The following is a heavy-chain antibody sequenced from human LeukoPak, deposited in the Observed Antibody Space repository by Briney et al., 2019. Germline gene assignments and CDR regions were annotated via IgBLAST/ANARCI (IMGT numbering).Heavy chain of an antibody. CDR3: ARIDYYDSSGYYHGALDI. Sequence: GGSLRLSCAASGFTVSSNYMSWVRQAPGKGLEWVSVIYSGGTTYYADSVKGRFTISRDNSKNTLYLQMNSLRADDTAVYYCARIDYYDSSGYYHGALDIWGQGTMVTVSS. V-gene: IGHV3-53*01. CDR2: IYSGGTT. CDR1: GFTVSSNY. J-gene: IGHJ3*02. D-gene: IGHD3-22*01.